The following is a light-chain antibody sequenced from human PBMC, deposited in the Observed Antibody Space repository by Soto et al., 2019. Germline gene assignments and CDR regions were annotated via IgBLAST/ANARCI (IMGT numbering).Light chain of an antibody. Sequence: QSVLTQPPSASGTPGQRVTIFCYTSSSNLGDNTVNWYQHVPGTAPKLLIYSYDQRPSGVPDRFSGSRSGTSASLAISGLQSEDEADYYCAAWDATLDGYVFGTGTKVTVL. CDR1: SSNLGDNT. J-gene: IGLJ1*01. V-gene: IGLV1-44*01. CDR3: AAWDATLDGYV. CDR2: SYD.